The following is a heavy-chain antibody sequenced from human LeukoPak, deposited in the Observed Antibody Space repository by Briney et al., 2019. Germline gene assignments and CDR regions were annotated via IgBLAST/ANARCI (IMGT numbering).Heavy chain of an antibody. J-gene: IGHJ4*02. Sequence: PGGSLRLSCAASGFTFSSYAMTWVRQAPGKGLEWVSTISSSGGTTYYADSVKRRFTISRDNSKNTLYLQMNSLRAEDTALYYCAKSPRGSRIDYWGQGTLVTVSS. D-gene: IGHD3-10*01. V-gene: IGHV3-23*01. CDR2: ISSSGGTT. CDR3: AKSPRGSRIDY. CDR1: GFTFSSYA.